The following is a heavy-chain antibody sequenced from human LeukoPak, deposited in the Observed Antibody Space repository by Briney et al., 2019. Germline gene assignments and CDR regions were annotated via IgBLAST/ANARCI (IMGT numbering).Heavy chain of an antibody. D-gene: IGHD5-12*01. CDR1: NYSISNSLY. CDR2: IYRSGST. Sequence: SETLSLTCSGSNYSISNSLYWGWLRQPPGKGLEWIGSIYRSGSTFYNPSLKSRVTISLDTSKNQFSLKLSSVTAAGTAVYFCARGTYGYHMDVWGKGTTVTVSS. CDR3: ARGTYGYHMDV. J-gene: IGHJ6*04. V-gene: IGHV4-38-2*02.